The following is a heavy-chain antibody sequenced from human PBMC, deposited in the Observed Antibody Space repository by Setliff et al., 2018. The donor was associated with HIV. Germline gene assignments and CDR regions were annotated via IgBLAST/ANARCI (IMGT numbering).Heavy chain of an antibody. V-gene: IGHV3-74*01. CDR3: ARILAATRIYHYYMDD. D-gene: IGHD2-15*01. J-gene: IGHJ6*03. CDR2: IYPDGITA. Sequence: PGGSLRLSCAASGLSFSTSWVHWVRQAPGRRLVWVARIYPDGITADYADSVKGRFTISRDNAKNSLYLQMNSLRAEDTAVYYCARILAATRIYHYYMDDWGKGTSVTVSS. CDR1: GLSFSTSW.